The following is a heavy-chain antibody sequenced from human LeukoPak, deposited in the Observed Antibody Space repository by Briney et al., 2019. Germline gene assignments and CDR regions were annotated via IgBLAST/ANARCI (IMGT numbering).Heavy chain of an antibody. Sequence: PSETLSLTCTVSGGSISSSNYYWGWIRQPPGKGLEWIGSIFYSGGTYYNPSLKSRVTISVDTSKNQFSLKLSSVTAADTAVYYCARALGHAGSRRDYFDYWGQGTLVTVSS. V-gene: IGHV4-39*07. CDR2: IFYSGGT. D-gene: IGHD2-2*01. CDR3: ARALGHAGSRRDYFDY. CDR1: GGSISSSNYY. J-gene: IGHJ4*02.